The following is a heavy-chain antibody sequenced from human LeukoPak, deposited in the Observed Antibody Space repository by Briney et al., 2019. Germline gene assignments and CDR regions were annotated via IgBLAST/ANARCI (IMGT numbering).Heavy chain of an antibody. J-gene: IGHJ6*02. CDR1: GFTFSDYA. Sequence: PGGSLRLSCAASGFTFSDYAIHWVRQAPGKGLEWVAVISYDGSNKYYADSVKGRFTISRGNSKNTLYLQMNSLRAEDTAVYYCARDSYYYYYGMDVWGQGTTVTVSS. V-gene: IGHV3-30-3*01. CDR2: ISYDGSNK. CDR3: ARDSYYYYYGMDV.